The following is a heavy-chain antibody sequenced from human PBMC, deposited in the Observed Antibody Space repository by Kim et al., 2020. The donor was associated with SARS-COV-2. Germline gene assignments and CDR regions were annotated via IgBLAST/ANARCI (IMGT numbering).Heavy chain of an antibody. Sequence: YADSAKGRFTISRDISVNTLYLQMNNLRVEDTAVYCCARALRANFDNWGQGTLVTVSS. V-gene: IGHV3-53*01. CDR3: ARALRANFDN. J-gene: IGHJ4*02.